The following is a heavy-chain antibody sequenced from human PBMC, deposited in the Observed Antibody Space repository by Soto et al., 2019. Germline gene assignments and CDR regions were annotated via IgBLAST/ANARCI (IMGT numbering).Heavy chain of an antibody. V-gene: IGHV4-31*03. CDR2: IHSSGST. D-gene: IGHD3-22*01. J-gene: IGHJ5*02. CDR1: GGSINNGSYY. CDR3: AREDRNYHDKSGYYH. Sequence: SETLSLTCTVSGGSINNGSYYWSWVRQHPGKGLEWIGYIHSSGSTNYNPSLMSRLTISADTSKNQLSLKVNSVTAADTAVYYCAREDRNYHDKSGYYHWGKGTLVTVSS.